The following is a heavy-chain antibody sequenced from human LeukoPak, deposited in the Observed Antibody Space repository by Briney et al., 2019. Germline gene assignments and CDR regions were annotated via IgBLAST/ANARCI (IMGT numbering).Heavy chain of an antibody. J-gene: IGHJ5*02. CDR2: IYYSGST. V-gene: IGHV4-39*07. Sequence: SETLSLTCTVSGGSISSSSYYWGWIRQPPGKGLEWIGSIYYSGSTYYNPSLKSRVTISVDTSKNQFSLKLSSVTAADTAVYYCARGRGIRLRYFDWLQVERCWFDPWGQGTLVTVSS. CDR1: GGSISSSSYY. D-gene: IGHD3-9*01. CDR3: ARGRGIRLRYFDWLQVERCWFDP.